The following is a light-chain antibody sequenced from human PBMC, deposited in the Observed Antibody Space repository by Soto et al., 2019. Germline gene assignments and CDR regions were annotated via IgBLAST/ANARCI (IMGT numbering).Light chain of an antibody. CDR1: QSIRSH. J-gene: IGKJ3*01. Sequence: DIQMTQSPSSLSASVGDRVSITCRASQSIRSHLNWYQHKPGKAPKVLIYAASSLQGGVPSRFSGSGSGTDFTLTIKSLQPEDFATYSGQQSFSTPFTCGPGTKVDVK. V-gene: IGKV1-39*01. CDR3: QQSFSTPFT. CDR2: AAS.